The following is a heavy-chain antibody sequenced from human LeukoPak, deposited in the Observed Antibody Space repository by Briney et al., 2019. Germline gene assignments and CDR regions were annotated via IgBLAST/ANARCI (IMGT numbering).Heavy chain of an antibody. CDR2: INHSGST. V-gene: IGHV4-34*01. J-gene: IGHJ5*02. CDR3: ARPYSYYYGSGSYYA. CDR1: GGSFSGYY. Sequence: SETLSLTCAVYGGSFSGYYWSWIRQPPGKGLEWIGEINHSGSTNYNPSLKSRVTISVDPSKNQFSLKLSSVTAADTAVYYCARPYSYYYGSGSYYAWGQGTLVTVSS. D-gene: IGHD3-10*01.